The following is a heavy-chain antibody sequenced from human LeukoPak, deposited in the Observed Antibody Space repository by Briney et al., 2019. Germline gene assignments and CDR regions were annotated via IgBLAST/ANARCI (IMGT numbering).Heavy chain of an antibody. CDR3: AKIATGMAENI. CDR2: IRNDGTNK. Sequence: GGSLRLSCAASGFTFSNYDMHWVRQAPGKGLEWVAFIRNDGTNKYYADSVKGRFTISRDNSKNTLYLQMNSLSAEDTAVYYCAKIATGMAENIWGQGTMVTVSS. J-gene: IGHJ3*02. D-gene: IGHD5-18*01. CDR1: GFTFSNYD. V-gene: IGHV3-30*02.